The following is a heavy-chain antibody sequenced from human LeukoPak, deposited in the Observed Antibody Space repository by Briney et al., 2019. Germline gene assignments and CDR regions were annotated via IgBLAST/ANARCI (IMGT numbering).Heavy chain of an antibody. Sequence: PGRSLRLSCAASGFTFSSYAMNWVRQAPGKGLEWVSAISGVGGTTYYADSVKGRFTISRDNSTNTLFLQMNSLRAEDTDVYYCAKDREGLSSGYDLEYFDYWGQGTLVTVSS. CDR3: AKDREGLSSGYDLEYFDY. CDR1: GFTFSSYA. J-gene: IGHJ4*02. CDR2: ISGVGGTT. D-gene: IGHD5-12*01. V-gene: IGHV3-23*01.